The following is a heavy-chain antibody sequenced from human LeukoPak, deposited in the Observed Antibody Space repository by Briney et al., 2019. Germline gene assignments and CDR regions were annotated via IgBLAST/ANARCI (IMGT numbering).Heavy chain of an antibody. J-gene: IGHJ4*02. D-gene: IGHD4-23*01. Sequence: GGSLSLSCPASGFTISSYWMHWVRQAPGKGLEWVSRINSDGSSTIYADSVKGRFTISRDNAKNTLYLQMNSLRVEDTAVYYCARDFYGGKVDSYWGQGTLVSVSS. V-gene: IGHV3-74*01. CDR3: ARDFYGGKVDSY. CDR2: INSDGSST. CDR1: GFTISSYW.